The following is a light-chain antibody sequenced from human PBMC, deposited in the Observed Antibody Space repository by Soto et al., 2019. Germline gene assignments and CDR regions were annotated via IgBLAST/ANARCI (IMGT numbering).Light chain of an antibody. CDR1: SSDVGTYNY. CDR3: SSYTSSGTWV. V-gene: IGLV2-14*01. CDR2: EVS. Sequence: QSALTQPASVSGSPGQSITISCTGTSSDVGTYNYVSWYQQHPGKAPKLMICEVSNRPSGVSHRFSGSKSANTASLTISGLQSEDEADYYCSSYTSSGTWVFGGGTKLTVL. J-gene: IGLJ3*02.